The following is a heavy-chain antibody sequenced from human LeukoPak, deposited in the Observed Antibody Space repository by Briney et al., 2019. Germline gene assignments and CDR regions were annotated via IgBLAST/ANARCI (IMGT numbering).Heavy chain of an antibody. D-gene: IGHD5-24*01. CDR2: IYYSGST. CDR1: GGSISSYC. V-gene: IGHV4-59*01. Sequence: PSETLSLNCTVAGGSISSYCWSWLRQPPGKGLEWSGFIYYSGSTNYNPSLKSRVTISVDTSKNQFSLKLSSVTAADTAVYYCAREKMARGDAFDIWGQGTMVTVSS. J-gene: IGHJ3*02. CDR3: AREKMARGDAFDI.